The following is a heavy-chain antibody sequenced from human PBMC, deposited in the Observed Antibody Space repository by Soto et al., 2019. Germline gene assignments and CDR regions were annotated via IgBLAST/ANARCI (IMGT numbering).Heavy chain of an antibody. J-gene: IGHJ4*01. D-gene: IGHD6-19*01. Sequence: QVQLVQSGGEVKKPGASVNISCKATGYTFISYSITWVRQAPGQGLEWMGWISTYNGNTKYEQSLQGRVTLTRDTXXXTAFMEIXGXXXXXTAIYYCAREXXXXXGWYDYF. CDR3: AREXXXXXGWYDYF. CDR1: GYTFISYS. V-gene: IGHV1-18*04. CDR2: ISTYNGNT.